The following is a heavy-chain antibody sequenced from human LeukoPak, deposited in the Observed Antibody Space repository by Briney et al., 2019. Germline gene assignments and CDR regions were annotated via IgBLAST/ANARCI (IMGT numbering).Heavy chain of an antibody. V-gene: IGHV1-18*01. CDR3: ARGTDCKRNCHPYDY. CDR1: GYTFTSYG. CDR2: ISAYNGNT. Sequence: GASVKVSCKASGYTFTSYGISWVRQAPGQGLEWMGWISAYNGNTNYAQKLQGRVTMTTDTSTSTAYMELRSLRSDDTAVYYCARGTDCKRNCHPYDYWGQGTLVTVSS. D-gene: IGHD1-14*01. J-gene: IGHJ4*02.